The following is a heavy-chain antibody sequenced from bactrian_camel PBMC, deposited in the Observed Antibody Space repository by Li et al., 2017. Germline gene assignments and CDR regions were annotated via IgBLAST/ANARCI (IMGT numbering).Heavy chain of an antibody. J-gene: IGHJ4*01. CDR1: ESTFRNYC. Sequence: QVQLVESGGGLAQNGGSLRLSCTATESTFRNYCMGWLRQAPGKEREGVAARNSDGFTTVADNVKGRFTISRDNAKMSVFLQMNDLKVEDTAIYYCAADFSIPCRLDSALRDCWGQGTQVTVS. CDR3: AADFSIPCRLDSALRDC. CDR2: RNSDGFT. V-gene: IGHV3S53*01. D-gene: IGHD5*01.